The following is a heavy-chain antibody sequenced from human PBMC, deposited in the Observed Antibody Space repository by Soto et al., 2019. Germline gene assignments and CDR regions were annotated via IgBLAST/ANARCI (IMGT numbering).Heavy chain of an antibody. CDR3: ARALPFHGDSRPDAFDI. Sequence: SETLSLTGPVSGCSISSGGYYWSWIRQHPGKGLEWIGYIYYSGSTCYNPSLKSRVTISVDTSKNQFSLKLSSVTAADTAVYYCARALPFHGDSRPDAFDIWGQGTMVTVSS. J-gene: IGHJ3*02. V-gene: IGHV4-31*03. CDR2: IYYSGST. D-gene: IGHD3-22*01. CDR1: GCSISSGGYY.